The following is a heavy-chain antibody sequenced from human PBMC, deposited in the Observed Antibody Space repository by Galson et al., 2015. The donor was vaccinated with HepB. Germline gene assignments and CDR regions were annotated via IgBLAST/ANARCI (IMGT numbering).Heavy chain of an antibody. CDR2: ISYDGSNK. CDR3: ARDYGGNDRGLGY. Sequence: SLRLSCAASGFTFSSYAMHWVRQAPGKGLEWVAVISYDGSNKYYADSVKGRFTISRDNSKNTLYLQMGSLRAEDMAVYYCARDYGGNDRGLGYWGQGTLVTVSS. J-gene: IGHJ4*02. CDR1: GFTFSSYA. D-gene: IGHD4-23*01. V-gene: IGHV3-30*14.